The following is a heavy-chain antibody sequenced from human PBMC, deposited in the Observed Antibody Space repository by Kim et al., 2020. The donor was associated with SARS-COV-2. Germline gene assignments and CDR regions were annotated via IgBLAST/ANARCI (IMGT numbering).Heavy chain of an antibody. CDR2: IIPIFGTA. Sequence: SVKVSCKASGGTFSSYAISWVRQAPGQGLEWMGGIIPIFGTANYAQKFQGRVTITADESTSTAYMELSSLRSEDTAVYYCARGQIGYCSGGSCFNWFDPWGQGTLVTVSS. CDR1: GGTFSSYA. CDR3: ARGQIGYCSGGSCFNWFDP. J-gene: IGHJ5*02. V-gene: IGHV1-69*13. D-gene: IGHD2-15*01.